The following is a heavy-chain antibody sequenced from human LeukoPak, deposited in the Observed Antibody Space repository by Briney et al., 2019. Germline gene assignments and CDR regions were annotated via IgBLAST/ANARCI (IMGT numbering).Heavy chain of an antibody. CDR1: GYTFTGYY. D-gene: IGHD3-22*01. V-gene: IGHV1-2*02. CDR2: INPNSGGT. J-gene: IGHJ4*02. Sequence: ASVKVSCKASGYTFTGYYMHWVRQAPGQGLEWMGWINPNSGGTNYAQKFQGRVTMTRDTSISTAYMELSRLRSDDTAVYYCARDHISSYYYDSSGYFDYWGQGTLVTVSS. CDR3: ARDHISSYYYDSSGYFDY.